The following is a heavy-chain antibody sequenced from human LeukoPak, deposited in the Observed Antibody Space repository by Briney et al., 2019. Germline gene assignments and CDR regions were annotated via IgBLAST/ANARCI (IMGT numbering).Heavy chain of an antibody. CDR3: AKGSSYYGSGSHFDY. CDR2: ISGSSSIT. Sequence: PGGSLRLSCAASGFTFSSYAMNWVRQAPGKGLEWVSAISGSSSITYYADSVKGRFTISRDNSKNTLYPQMNSPRAEDTAVYYCAKGSSYYGSGSHFDYWGQGTLVTVSS. V-gene: IGHV3-23*01. J-gene: IGHJ4*02. CDR1: GFTFSSYA. D-gene: IGHD3-10*01.